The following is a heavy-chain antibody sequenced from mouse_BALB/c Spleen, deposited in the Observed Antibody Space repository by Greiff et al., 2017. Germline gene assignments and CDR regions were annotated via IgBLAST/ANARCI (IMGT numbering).Heavy chain of an antibody. V-gene: IGHV5-6-5*01. CDR1: GFTFSSYA. J-gene: IGHJ2*01. CDR3: ARDDGYYVDY. D-gene: IGHD2-3*01. Sequence: EVMLVESGGGLVKPGGSLKLSCAASGFTFSSYAMSWVRQTPEKRLEWVASISSGGSTYYPDSVKGRFTISRDNARNILYLQMSSLRSEDTAMYYCARDDGYYVDYWGQGTTLTVSS. CDR2: ISSGGST.